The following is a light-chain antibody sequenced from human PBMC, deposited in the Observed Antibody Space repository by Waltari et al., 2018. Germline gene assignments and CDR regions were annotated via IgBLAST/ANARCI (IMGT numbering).Light chain of an antibody. CDR2: DAS. CDR1: QDIKNN. Sequence: DIQMSQSPSSLSASVGDRVTITCQASQDIKNNLNWYQQKPGKAPNLLIYDASSLETGVPSRFSGSGFGKDFSFTISGLQPEDIATYFCQQSNKLPVTFGPGTKVDIK. J-gene: IGKJ3*01. CDR3: QQSNKLPVT. V-gene: IGKV1-33*01.